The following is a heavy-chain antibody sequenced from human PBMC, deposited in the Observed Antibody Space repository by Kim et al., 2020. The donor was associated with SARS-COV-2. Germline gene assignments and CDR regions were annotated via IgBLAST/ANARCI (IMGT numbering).Heavy chain of an antibody. CDR1: GFTFSSYS. CDR3: ARDHPRRLVVINLDYYYGMDV. D-gene: IGHD3-22*01. Sequence: GGSRRLSCAASGFTFSSYSMNWVRKAPGKGLEWVSNISSSSSTIYYADSVKGRFTISRDNAKNSLYLQMNSLRDEDTAVYYCARDHPRRLVVINLDYYYGMDVWGQGTTVTVSS. V-gene: IGHV3-48*02. CDR2: ISSSSSTI. J-gene: IGHJ6*02.